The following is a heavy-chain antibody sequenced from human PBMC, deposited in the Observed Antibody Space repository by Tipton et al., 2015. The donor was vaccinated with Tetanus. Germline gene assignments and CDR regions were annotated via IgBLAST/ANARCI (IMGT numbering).Heavy chain of an antibody. V-gene: IGHV1-2*02. Sequence: QVQLVQSGAEVKKPGASVKVSCKASGYTSSGYYMYWVRQAPGQGLEWVGWIDPNSGGTVYAPRFQGRVTMTRDTSISTAYMELSSLRSDDTAVYYCARDRGNYIYYGMDVWGPGTTVTVS. J-gene: IGHJ6*02. CDR3: ARDRGNYIYYGMDV. CDR1: GYTSSGYY. D-gene: IGHD3-22*01. CDR2: IDPNSGGT.